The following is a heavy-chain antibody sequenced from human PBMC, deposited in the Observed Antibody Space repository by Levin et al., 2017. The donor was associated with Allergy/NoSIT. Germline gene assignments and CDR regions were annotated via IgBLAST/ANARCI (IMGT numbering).Heavy chain of an antibody. CDR3: AKDLSAVPAANYYYGMDF. CDR2: ISGSGETT. Sequence: GGSLRLSCATSGFTFSTFAMSWVRQAPGKGLEWVSAISGSGETTYYADSVKGRFTISRDNSKNTLYLQMNSLRAEDTALFYCAKDLSAVPAANYYYGMDFWGQGTTVTVSS. V-gene: IGHV3-23*01. D-gene: IGHD2-2*01. J-gene: IGHJ6*02. CDR1: GFTFSTFA.